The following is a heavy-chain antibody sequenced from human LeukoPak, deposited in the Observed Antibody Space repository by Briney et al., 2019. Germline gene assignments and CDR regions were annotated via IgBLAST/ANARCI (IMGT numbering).Heavy chain of an antibody. CDR3: VRRGDASSGWGDHDF. CDR1: GFTFNRNA. Sequence: GSLRLSCAASGFTFNRNAISWVRQAPGKGLEWVSTIGGSGDKTFYADSVRGRFTISRDNSKNMVHLQMNSLTGEDTALYYCVRRGDASSGWGDHDFWGQGALVTVSS. D-gene: IGHD6-19*01. V-gene: IGHV3-23*01. J-gene: IGHJ4*02. CDR2: IGGSGDKT.